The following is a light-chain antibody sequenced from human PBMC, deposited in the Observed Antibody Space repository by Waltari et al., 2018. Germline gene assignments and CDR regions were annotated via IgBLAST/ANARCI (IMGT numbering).Light chain of an antibody. J-gene: IGLJ1*01. CDR3: ASWDDSLRGV. CDR1: SSNIGSNH. V-gene: IGLV1-47*01. Sequence: QSVLTQPPSASGTPGQRVTISCSGSSSNIGSNHVYWYQQLPGTAPKLLICRNHERPSGVPDRFSGSKSGTSASLAISGLRSEDEADYYCASWDDSLRGVFGTGTKVTVL. CDR2: RNH.